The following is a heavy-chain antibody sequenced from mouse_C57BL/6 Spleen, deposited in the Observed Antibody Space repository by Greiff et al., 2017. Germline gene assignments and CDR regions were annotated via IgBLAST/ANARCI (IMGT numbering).Heavy chain of an antibody. D-gene: IGHD1-1*01. CDR3: TRERSTVENWYFDV. CDR1: GYTFTDYE. J-gene: IGHJ1*03. Sequence: VKLMESGAELVRPGASVTLSCKASGYTFTDYEMHWVKQTPVHGLEWIGAIDPETGGTAYNQKFKGKAILTADKSSSTAYMELRSLTSEDSAVYYCTRERSTVENWYFDVWGTGTTVTVSS. V-gene: IGHV1-15*01. CDR2: IDPETGGT.